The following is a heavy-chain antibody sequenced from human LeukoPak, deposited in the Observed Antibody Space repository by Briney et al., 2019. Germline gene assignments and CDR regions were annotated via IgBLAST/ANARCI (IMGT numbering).Heavy chain of an antibody. CDR2: ISSGSSDI. CDR1: GFTFSTYS. CDR3: ARLTGVVNAFDY. Sequence: GGSLRLSCAASGFTFSTYSMTWVRQAPGKGLEWVSSISSGSSDISHADSVKGRFTISRDNAKYSLYLQVNSLRAEDTAVYYCARLTGVVNAFDYWGQGTLVTVSS. V-gene: IGHV3-21*01. D-gene: IGHD5-18*01. J-gene: IGHJ4*02.